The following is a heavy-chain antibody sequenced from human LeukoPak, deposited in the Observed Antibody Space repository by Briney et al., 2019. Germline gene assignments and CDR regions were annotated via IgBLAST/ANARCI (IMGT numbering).Heavy chain of an antibody. D-gene: IGHD1-1*01. Sequence: GGSLRLSCAASGFTFSSYWMSWVRQAPGKGLEWVANIKQDGSEKYYVDSVKGRFTISRDNAKKTLYLQMNSLRVEDTAVYYCARGGDWNDRPNDYWGQGTPVTVSS. CDR1: GFTFSSYW. CDR3: ARGGDWNDRPNDY. CDR2: IKQDGSEK. V-gene: IGHV3-7*01. J-gene: IGHJ4*02.